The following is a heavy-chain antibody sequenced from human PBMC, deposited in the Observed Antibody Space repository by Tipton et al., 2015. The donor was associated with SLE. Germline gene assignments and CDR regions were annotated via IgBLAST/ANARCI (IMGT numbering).Heavy chain of an antibody. CDR1: GYSVSSGYY. D-gene: IGHD1-1*01. V-gene: IGHV4-38-2*02. CDR2: FHQSGNHY. Sequence: TLSLTCAVSGYSVSSGYYWGWIRQSPGKGLEWMGSFHQSGNHYYYNPSLKSRVTISEDTSKNEFSLKLSSVTAADTAVYYCARDLPKEVERRYFDYWGQGTLVTVSS. J-gene: IGHJ4*02. CDR3: ARDLPKEVERRYFDY.